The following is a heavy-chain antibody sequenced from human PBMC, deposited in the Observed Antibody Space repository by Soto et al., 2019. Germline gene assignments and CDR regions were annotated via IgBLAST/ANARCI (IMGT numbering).Heavy chain of an antibody. V-gene: IGHV4-39*01. J-gene: IGHJ4*02. Sequence: QVQLQESGPGLVKPSETLSLTCAVSGASVSRSGFHWGWIRQPPGQGLEWIGSIYDAGTTFYNPSLKSRVTISADTSKNHFSLRLTSVAAADTAVYYCARRGSGHTFDYWGQGTLVTVSS. CDR2: IYDAGTT. CDR1: GASVSRSGFH. CDR3: ARRGSGHTFDY. D-gene: IGHD3-10*01.